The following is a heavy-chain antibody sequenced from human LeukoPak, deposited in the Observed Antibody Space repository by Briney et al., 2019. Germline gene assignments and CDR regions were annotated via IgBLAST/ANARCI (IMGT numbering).Heavy chain of an antibody. D-gene: IGHD5-12*01. Sequence: SETLSLTCTVSGGSISSYYWSWIRQPPGKGLEWIGYIYYSGSTNYNPSLKSRVTISVDTSKNQFSLKLSSVTAADTAVYYCASSSGYDWDRDAFDIWGQGTMVTVSS. CDR3: ASSSGYDWDRDAFDI. CDR1: GGSISSYY. CDR2: IYYSGST. V-gene: IGHV4-59*01. J-gene: IGHJ3*02.